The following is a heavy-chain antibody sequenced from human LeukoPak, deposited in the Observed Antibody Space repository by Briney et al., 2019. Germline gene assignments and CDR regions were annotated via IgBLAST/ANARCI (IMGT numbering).Heavy chain of an antibody. V-gene: IGHV1-8*01. D-gene: IGHD3-10*01. Sequence: VSVKVSCKASGYTFTSYDINWVRQATGQGLEWMGWMNPNSGNTGYAQKFQGRVTMTRNTSISTAYMELSSLRSEDTAVYYCARSPPAALLYYGSGSTFDYWGQGTLVTVSS. J-gene: IGHJ4*02. CDR1: GYTFTSYD. CDR2: MNPNSGNT. CDR3: ARSPPAALLYYGSGSTFDY.